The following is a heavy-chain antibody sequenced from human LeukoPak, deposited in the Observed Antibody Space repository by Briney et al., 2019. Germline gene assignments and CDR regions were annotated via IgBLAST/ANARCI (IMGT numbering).Heavy chain of an antibody. J-gene: IGHJ4*02. Sequence: GGSLRLSCPASAFTFTIYCMHCDRQAPGKCLVWVLRINTDGRSNSYAESVKGRFTIYSDNDKKKLYLKMNSLRAEATAVYYCARTVPGYFFDYWGQGTLVTVSS. CDR3: ARTVPGYFFDY. CDR2: INTDGRSN. CDR1: AFTFTIYC. V-gene: IGHV3-74*01. D-gene: IGHD3-10*01.